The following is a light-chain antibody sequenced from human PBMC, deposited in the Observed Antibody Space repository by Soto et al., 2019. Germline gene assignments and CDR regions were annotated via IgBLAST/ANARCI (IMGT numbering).Light chain of an antibody. CDR3: QQSYTRT. Sequence: DIQISASPSTPSSSVGDSVPLTCRASQNIRNLLAWYQQKPGKAPNPLIYDASSLKSGVPSRFSGSGSGTEFTLTISSLQPDDFATYYCQQSYTRTFGQGTKVDI. CDR1: QNIRNL. J-gene: IGKJ1*01. V-gene: IGKV1-5*01. CDR2: DAS.